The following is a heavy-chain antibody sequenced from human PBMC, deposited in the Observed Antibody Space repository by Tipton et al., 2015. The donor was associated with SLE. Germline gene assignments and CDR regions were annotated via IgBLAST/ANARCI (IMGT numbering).Heavy chain of an antibody. CDR2: IYYSGST. V-gene: IGHV4-59*01. CDR3: ARGQEAFDI. J-gene: IGHJ3*02. CDR1: GGSISSYY. Sequence: TLSLTCTVSGGSISSYYWSWVGQPPGKGLQWIGYIYYSGSTNYNPSLKSRVTISVDTSKNQFSLNLSSVTAADTAVYYCARGQEAFDIWGHGTMVTVSS.